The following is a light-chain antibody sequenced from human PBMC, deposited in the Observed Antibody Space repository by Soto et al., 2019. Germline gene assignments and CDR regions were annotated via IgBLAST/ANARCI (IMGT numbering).Light chain of an antibody. V-gene: IGKV3-15*01. CDR1: QSVSSN. Sequence: EIVMTQSPATLSASPGERATLSCRASQSVSSNLAWYQQKPGQAPRLLIYGASARATGIPARFSGSGSGTEFTLTISSLQSGDFAVYYCQQYNNWPPMAFGQGTKVEIK. CDR2: GAS. CDR3: QQYNNWPPMA. J-gene: IGKJ1*01.